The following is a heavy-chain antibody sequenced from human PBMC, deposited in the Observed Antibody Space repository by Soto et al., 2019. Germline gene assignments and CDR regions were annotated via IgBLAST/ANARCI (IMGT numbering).Heavy chain of an antibody. D-gene: IGHD5-12*01. V-gene: IGHV3-30-3*01. CDR2: ISYDGGSNK. Sequence: QVQLVESGGCVVQPGRSLRLSCAASGFTFSSDAMHRVRQAPGERLEWVAVISYDGGSNKYYADSVKGRFTISRDNSRNILYLLMNTLRAEDTAVYYCARVVATITDYYYGMDVWGQGTTVTVSS. J-gene: IGHJ6*02. CDR1: GFTFSSDA. CDR3: ARVVATITDYYYGMDV.